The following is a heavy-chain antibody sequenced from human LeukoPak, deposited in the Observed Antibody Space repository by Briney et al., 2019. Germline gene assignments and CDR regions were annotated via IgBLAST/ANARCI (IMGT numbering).Heavy chain of an antibody. V-gene: IGHV4-4*07. D-gene: IGHD2-2*02. CDR1: GGSISSYY. CDR3: ARSLVVPPAIDLFDP. Sequence: SETLSLTCTVSGGSISSYYWSWIRQPAGKGLEWIGRIYTSGSTNYNPSLKSRVTMSVDTSKNQFSLKLSSVTAAGTAVYYCARSLVVPPAIDLFDPWGQGTLVTVSS. CDR2: IYTSGST. J-gene: IGHJ5*02.